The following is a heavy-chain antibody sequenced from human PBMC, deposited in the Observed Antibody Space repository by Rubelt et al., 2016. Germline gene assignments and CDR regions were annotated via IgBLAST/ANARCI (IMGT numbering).Heavy chain of an antibody. D-gene: IGHD5-18*01. V-gene: IGHV3-23*01. J-gene: IGHJ6*02. Sequence: DSVKGRFTISRDNSKSTLYLQMNSLRAEDTAVYYCAKDRDVDTAMVGNGMDVWGQGTTVTVSS. CDR3: AKDRDVDTAMVGNGMDV.